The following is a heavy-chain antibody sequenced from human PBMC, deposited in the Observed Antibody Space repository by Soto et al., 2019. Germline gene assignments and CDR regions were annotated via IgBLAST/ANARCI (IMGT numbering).Heavy chain of an antibody. CDR3: ARMASSGSLNWFDP. J-gene: IGHJ5*02. Sequence: ASVKVSCKASGYTFTNYEINWVRQATGQGLEWMGWMNPGSGNTGYAHKFQGRVTMTRNISISTSYMELSRLGSDDTAIYYCARMASSGSLNWFDPWGQGTLGTVSS. CDR2: MNPGSGNT. D-gene: IGHD3-10*01. CDR1: GYTFTNYE. V-gene: IGHV1-8*01.